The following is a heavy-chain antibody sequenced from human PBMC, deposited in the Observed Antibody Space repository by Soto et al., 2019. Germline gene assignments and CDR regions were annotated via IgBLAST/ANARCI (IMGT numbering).Heavy chain of an antibody. J-gene: IGHJ3*01. CDR2: ISYDGSNT. CDR1: GFSFSDSG. CDR3: AKSVRYCLGSSCTPEAFDA. D-gene: IGHD2-15*01. Sequence: QVHLVESGGGVVQPGMSLRLSCVASGFSFSDSGMHWVRQAPGKGPEWVAAISYDGSNTYFADSVNDRFTISRDNSKHTLYLQMNSLRAEDKPLYYCAKSVRYCLGSSCTPEAFDAGGQGTVGSVSS. V-gene: IGHV3-30*18.